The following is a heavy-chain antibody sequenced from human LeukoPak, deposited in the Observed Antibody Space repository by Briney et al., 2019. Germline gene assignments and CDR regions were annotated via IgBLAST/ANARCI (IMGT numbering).Heavy chain of an antibody. CDR2: ISGSGGST. D-gene: IGHD5-18*01. CDR1: GFTFSSYA. J-gene: IGHJ6*03. Sequence: GGSLRLSCAASGFTFSSYAMSWVRQAPGKGLEWVSAISGSGGSTYYADSVKGRFTISRDNSKNTLCLQMNSLRAEDTAVYYCARTRIRGAMVMNYYYYMDVWGKGTTVTISS. CDR3: ARTRIRGAMVMNYYYYMDV. V-gene: IGHV3-23*01.